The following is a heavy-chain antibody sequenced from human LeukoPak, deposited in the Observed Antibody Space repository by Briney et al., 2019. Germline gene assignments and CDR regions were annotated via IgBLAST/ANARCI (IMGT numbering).Heavy chain of an antibody. D-gene: IGHD5-18*01. CDR1: GGSISSYY. Sequence: PSETLSLTCTVSGGSISSYYWSWIRQPAGKGLEWIGRIYTSGSTNYNPSLKSRVTMSVGTSKNQISLKLSSVTAADTAVYYCARLVDTAMVFWFDPWGQGTLVTVSS. CDR2: IYTSGST. CDR3: ARLVDTAMVFWFDP. J-gene: IGHJ5*02. V-gene: IGHV4-4*07.